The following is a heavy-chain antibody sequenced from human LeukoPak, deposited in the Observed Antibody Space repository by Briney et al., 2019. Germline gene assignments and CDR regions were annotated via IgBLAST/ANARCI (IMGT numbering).Heavy chain of an antibody. Sequence: PSETLSLTCTVSGGSISSGDYYGSGIRQPPGKGREGRGYIYYSGSTYYNPSLKSRVTLSVDTSTPQFSLKLSSVTAADTAVYYRARALKQDYDSSGSLPHWGQGTLVTVSS. CDR1: GGSISSGDYY. D-gene: IGHD3-22*01. V-gene: IGHV4-30-4*01. CDR3: ARALKQDYDSSGSLPH. CDR2: IYYSGST. J-gene: IGHJ4*02.